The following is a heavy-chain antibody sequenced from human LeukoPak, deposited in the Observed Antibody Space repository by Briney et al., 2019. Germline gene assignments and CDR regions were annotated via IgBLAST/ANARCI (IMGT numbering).Heavy chain of an antibody. CDR3: AKQGFGC. V-gene: IGHV3-23*01. CDR1: GFTLSSYA. J-gene: IGHJ4*02. CDR2: ISGSADNT. Sequence: GGSLRLSCTASGFTLSSYAMSWVRQAPGEGLEWVSTISGSADNTNYAEAGKGRFTISRDNSKNTMYLQMNSLRAEDTAVYYCAKQGFGCWGQGTLVTVSS.